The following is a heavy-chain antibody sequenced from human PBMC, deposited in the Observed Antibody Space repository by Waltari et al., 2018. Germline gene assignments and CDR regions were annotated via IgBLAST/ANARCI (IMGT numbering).Heavy chain of an antibody. Sequence: QVQLQESGPGLVKPSETLSLTCTVSGGSISSYYWSWIRQPPGKGLEWIWYIYYRGSTNYNPALKSRVTISVDTSKNQFSLKLSSVTAADTAVYYCARGLRQQLVSYYYYYMDVWGKGTTVTISS. CDR2: IYYRGST. D-gene: IGHD6-13*01. J-gene: IGHJ6*03. CDR1: GGSISSYY. CDR3: ARGLRQQLVSYYYYYMDV. V-gene: IGHV4-59*01.